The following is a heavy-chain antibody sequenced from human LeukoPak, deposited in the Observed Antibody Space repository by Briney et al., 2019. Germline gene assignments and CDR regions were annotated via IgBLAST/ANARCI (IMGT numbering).Heavy chain of an antibody. Sequence: PSETLSLTCAVYGGSFSGYYWSWIRQPPGKGLEWIGEINHSGSTNYNPSLKSRVTISVDTSKNQFSLKLGSVTAADTAVYYCARVIIVGATFGPGDRVWFDPWGQGTLVTVSS. V-gene: IGHV4-34*01. CDR3: ARVIIVGATFGPGDRVWFDP. CDR2: INHSGST. CDR1: GGSFSGYY. J-gene: IGHJ5*02. D-gene: IGHD1-26*01.